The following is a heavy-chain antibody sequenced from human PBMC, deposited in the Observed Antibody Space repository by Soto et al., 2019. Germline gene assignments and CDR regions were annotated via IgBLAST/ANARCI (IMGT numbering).Heavy chain of an antibody. V-gene: IGHV1-8*02. J-gene: IGHJ4*02. CDR1: GYTFTGYY. D-gene: IGHD3-10*01. Sequence: ASVKVSCKASGYTFTGYYMHWVRQALGQGLEWMGWMNPNSGNTGYAQKFQGRVTMTRNTSISTAYMELSSLRSEDTAVYYCARRYQAFGKYYFDYWGQGTLVTVSS. CDR3: ARRYQAFGKYYFDY. CDR2: MNPNSGNT.